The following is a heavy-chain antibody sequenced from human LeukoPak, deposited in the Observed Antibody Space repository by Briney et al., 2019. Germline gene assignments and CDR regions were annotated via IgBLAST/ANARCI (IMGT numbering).Heavy chain of an antibody. CDR2: ISTSSSPI. V-gene: IGHV3-48*01. Sequence: GGSLRLSCAASGFTFSGFVMNWVRQAPGKGLEWISYISTSSSPIYYADSVKGRFTISRDNAKNSLYLQMNSLRAEDTAVYYCAKDLAPNYYDSSGYYGPLDYWGQGTLVTVSS. D-gene: IGHD3-22*01. J-gene: IGHJ4*02. CDR1: GFTFSGFV. CDR3: AKDLAPNYYDSSGYYGPLDY.